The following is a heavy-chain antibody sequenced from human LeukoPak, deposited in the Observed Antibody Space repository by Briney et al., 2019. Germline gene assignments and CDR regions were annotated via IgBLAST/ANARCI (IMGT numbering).Heavy chain of an antibody. D-gene: IGHD3-22*01. CDR2: ISGDGGST. V-gene: IGHV3-43*02. Sequence: GGSLRLSCAASGFTFSDYWMHWVRQAPGKGLEWVSLISGDGGSTYYADSVKGRFTISRDNSKNSLYLQMNSLRTEDTALYYCAKDWGAYYDSSGFYSGDFDYWGQGTLVTVSS. CDR1: GFTFSDYW. J-gene: IGHJ4*02. CDR3: AKDWGAYYDSSGFYSGDFDY.